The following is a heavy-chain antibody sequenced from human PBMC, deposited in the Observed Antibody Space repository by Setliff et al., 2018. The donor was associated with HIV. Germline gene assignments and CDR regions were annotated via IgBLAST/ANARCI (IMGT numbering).Heavy chain of an antibody. V-gene: IGHV3-48*03. CDR3: ARDLDYYFDY. Sequence: GGSLRLSCAASGFTFSSYEMNWVRQAPGKGLEWVSYISGSGSTIYYADSVKGRFTISRDNAKNSLFLQMNSLRAEDTAVYYCARDLDYYFDYWGQGTLVTVSS. CDR1: GFTFSSYE. CDR2: ISGSGSTI. J-gene: IGHJ4*02. D-gene: IGHD1-1*01.